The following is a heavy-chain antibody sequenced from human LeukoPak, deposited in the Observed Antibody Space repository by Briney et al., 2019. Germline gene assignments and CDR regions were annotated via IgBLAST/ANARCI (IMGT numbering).Heavy chain of an antibody. D-gene: IGHD2-21*01. CDR1: GGTFSSYA. CDR3: ARLSPDPSGGDRGLGSL. Sequence: SVKVSCKASGGTFSSYAISWVRQAPGQGLEWMGGIIPIFGTANYAQKFQGRVTITADESTSTAYMELSSLRSEDTAVYYCARLSPDPSGGDRGLGSLWGQGTLVTVSS. J-gene: IGHJ4*02. V-gene: IGHV1-69*01. CDR2: IIPIFGTA.